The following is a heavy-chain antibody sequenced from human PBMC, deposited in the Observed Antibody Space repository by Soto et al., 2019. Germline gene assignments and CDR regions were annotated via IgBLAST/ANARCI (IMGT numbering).Heavy chain of an antibody. J-gene: IGHJ5*02. V-gene: IGHV3-74*01. D-gene: IGHD2-2*01. Sequence: EVQLVESGGGLVQPGGSLRLSCAASGFTFSSYWMHWVRQAPGKGRAWVSRMSSDETTTTYADSVKGRLTISRDNAKNTLYLQMNSLRAEDTAVYYCARVPYCSSRGCYSWFDPWGQGTLVTVSS. CDR2: MSSDETTT. CDR1: GFTFSSYW. CDR3: ARVPYCSSRGCYSWFDP.